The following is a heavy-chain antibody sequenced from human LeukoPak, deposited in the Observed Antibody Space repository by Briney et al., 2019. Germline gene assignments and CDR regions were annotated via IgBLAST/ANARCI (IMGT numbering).Heavy chain of an antibody. CDR3: ARDVNGATGTYYYYYMDV. CDR1: GFTFDDYA. CDR2: ISWNSGSI. J-gene: IGHJ6*03. V-gene: IGHV3-9*01. D-gene: IGHD1-26*01. Sequence: PGGSLRLSCAASGFTFDDYAMHWVRQAPGKGLEWVSGISWNSGSIGYVDSVKGRFAISRDNAKNSLYLQMNSLRAEDTALYFCARDVNGATGTYYYYYMDVWGKGTTVTVSS.